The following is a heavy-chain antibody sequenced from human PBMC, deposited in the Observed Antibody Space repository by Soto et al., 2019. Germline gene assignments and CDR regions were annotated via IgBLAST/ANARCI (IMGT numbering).Heavy chain of an antibody. CDR1: GFTLSSYA. Sequence: GGSLRLSCAGSGFTLSSYAMSWVRQAPGKGLEWVSAISGSGGSTYYADSVKGRFTISRDNSKNTLYLQMNSLRAEDTAIYYCAKDTKSYGHSLAYFDYWGQGTLVTVSS. V-gene: IGHV3-23*01. D-gene: IGHD4-17*01. CDR3: AKDTKSYGHSLAYFDY. CDR2: ISGSGGST. J-gene: IGHJ4*02.